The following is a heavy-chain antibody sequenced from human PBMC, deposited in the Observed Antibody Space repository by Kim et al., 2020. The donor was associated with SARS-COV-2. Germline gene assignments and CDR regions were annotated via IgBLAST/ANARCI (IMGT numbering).Heavy chain of an antibody. D-gene: IGHD4-17*01. Sequence: SVKVSCKASGGTFSSYAISWVRQAPGQGLEWMGGIIPIFGTANYAQKFQGRVTITADESTSTAYMELSSLRSEDTAVYYCARGWMPTVVTPRMSMDVWGQGTTVTVSS. J-gene: IGHJ6*02. CDR2: IIPIFGTA. CDR3: ARGWMPTVVTPRMSMDV. V-gene: IGHV1-69*13. CDR1: GGTFSSYA.